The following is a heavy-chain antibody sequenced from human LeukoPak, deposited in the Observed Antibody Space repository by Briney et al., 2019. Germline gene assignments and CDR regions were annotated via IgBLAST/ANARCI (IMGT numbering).Heavy chain of an antibody. CDR3: ARCSGGSCEQGWFDP. J-gene: IGHJ5*02. Sequence: SETLSLTCTVSGGSISSYCWSWIREPPGEGLEWIGYIYYSGSTNYNPSLKSRVTISVDTSKNQFSLKLSSVTAADTAVYYCARCSGGSCEQGWFDPWGQGTLVTVSS. V-gene: IGHV4-59*01. CDR1: GGSISSYC. D-gene: IGHD2-15*01. CDR2: IYYSGST.